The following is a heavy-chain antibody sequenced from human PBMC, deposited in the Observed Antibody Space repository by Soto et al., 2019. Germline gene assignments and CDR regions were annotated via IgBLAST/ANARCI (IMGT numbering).Heavy chain of an antibody. CDR3: ARGWGTTGTTGYNRFDP. Sequence: QVQLVQSGAEVKKPGSSVKVSCKASGGTFSSYAISWVRQAPGQGLEWMGGIIPIFGTANYAQKFQGRVTITADESTSTAYMELSSLRSEDTAVYYCARGWGTTGTTGYNRFDPWGQGTLVTVSS. D-gene: IGHD1-1*01. J-gene: IGHJ5*02. CDR2: IIPIFGTA. CDR1: GGTFSSYA. V-gene: IGHV1-69*12.